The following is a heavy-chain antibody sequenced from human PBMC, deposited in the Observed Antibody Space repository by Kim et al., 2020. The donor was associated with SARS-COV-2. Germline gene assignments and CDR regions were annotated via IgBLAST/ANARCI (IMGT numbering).Heavy chain of an antibody. D-gene: IGHD3-22*01. Sequence: GGSLRLSCAASGFTFSSYSMTWVRQAPGKRLEWVSSISSSSDYKYYPDSLKGRFTISRDNAKNSLYLQMNSLRAEDTAVYYCARDPNYYFDTSGWTLDYWVQGTQVAVSS. CDR1: GFTFSSYS. V-gene: IGHV3-21*01. J-gene: IGHJ4*02. CDR3: ARDPNYYFDTSGWTLDY. CDR2: ISSSSDYK.